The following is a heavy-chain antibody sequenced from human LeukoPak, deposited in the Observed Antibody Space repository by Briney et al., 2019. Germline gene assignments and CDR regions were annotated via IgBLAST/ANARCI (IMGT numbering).Heavy chain of an antibody. J-gene: IGHJ4*02. V-gene: IGHV3-74*01. CDR2: INSDGTTT. CDR3: AKDTVNSGSSY. Sequence: PGGSLRLSCAASGFSLSIFWMHWVRQVPGKGLVWVSGINSDGTTTGYADSVKGRFTISRDNSKNTLYLQMNSLRAADTAVYYCAKDTVNSGSSYWGQGTLVTVSS. CDR1: GFSLSIFW. D-gene: IGHD6-19*01.